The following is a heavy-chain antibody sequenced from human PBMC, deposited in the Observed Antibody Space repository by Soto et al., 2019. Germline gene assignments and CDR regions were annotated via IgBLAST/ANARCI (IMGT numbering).Heavy chain of an antibody. Sequence: QVHLVQSGAEVKKPGASVKVSCKASGYTFTNYYIHWVRQAPGQGLEWLGIIRPSGGRTEYAQRFQGRVTMTRDTSTSTVYMELTSLTSADTAVYYCAREPNESYYFDYWGPGTLVTVSS. CDR2: IRPSGGRT. J-gene: IGHJ4*02. V-gene: IGHV1-46*01. CDR1: GYTFTNYY. D-gene: IGHD5-18*01. CDR3: AREPNESYYFDY.